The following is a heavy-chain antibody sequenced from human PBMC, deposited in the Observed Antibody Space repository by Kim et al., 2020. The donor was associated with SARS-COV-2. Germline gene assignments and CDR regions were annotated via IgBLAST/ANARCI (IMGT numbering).Heavy chain of an antibody. CDR3: SSHPVRGASAAGSNWFDP. V-gene: IGHV5-51*01. D-gene: IGHD6-13*01. J-gene: IGHJ5*02. CDR1: GYSFTSYW. Sequence: GESLKISCKGSGYSFTSYWIAWVRQMPGKGLEWMGIIYHGYHDTNYSQPFLGQVTIPAAKSIRTAYLQWSGLKASDTARYYCSSHPVRGASAAGSNWFDPWGQGTLVTVSS. CDR2: IYHGYHDT.